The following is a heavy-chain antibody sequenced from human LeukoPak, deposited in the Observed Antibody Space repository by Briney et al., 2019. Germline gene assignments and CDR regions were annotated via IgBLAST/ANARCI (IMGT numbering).Heavy chain of an antibody. J-gene: IGHJ4*02. D-gene: IGHD6-13*01. V-gene: IGHV3-7*01. Sequence: GGSLRLSCAASGFTFSNYWMSWVRQAAGKGLEWVANIKQDGSEKYYVDSVKGRFTISRDNAKNSLYLQMNTLRAEDTAMYYCARGLVFDYWGQGTLVTVSS. CDR2: IKQDGSEK. CDR3: ARGLVFDY. CDR1: GFTFSNYW.